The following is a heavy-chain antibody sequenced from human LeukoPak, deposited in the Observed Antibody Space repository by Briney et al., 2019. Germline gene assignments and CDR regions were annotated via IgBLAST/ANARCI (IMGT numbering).Heavy chain of an antibody. D-gene: IGHD6-13*01. CDR1: GFTFSTYS. J-gene: IGHJ5*02. V-gene: IGHV3-21*04. Sequence: GGSLRLSCAASGFTFSTYSMSWVRQAPGKGLEWVSSISSSSSYIYYADSVKGRFTISRDDAKNSLFLQMNSLRAGDTAVYFCARVAYSSSWFNWFDPWGQGTLVTVSS. CDR2: ISSSSSYI. CDR3: ARVAYSSSWFNWFDP.